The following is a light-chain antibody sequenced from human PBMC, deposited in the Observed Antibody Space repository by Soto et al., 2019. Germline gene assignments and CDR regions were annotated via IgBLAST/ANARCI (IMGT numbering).Light chain of an antibody. CDR2: AAS. V-gene: IGKV1-27*01. J-gene: IGKJ2*01. Sequence: DIQMTQSPSSLSASVGDRVTITCRASQDISNYLAWYQQKPGKVPKLLIYAASSLQSGVPPRFSGSRSGTDFTLTISSLQPEDFATYYCQKYIGAPYTFGQGTKLDIK. CDR3: QKYIGAPYT. CDR1: QDISNY.